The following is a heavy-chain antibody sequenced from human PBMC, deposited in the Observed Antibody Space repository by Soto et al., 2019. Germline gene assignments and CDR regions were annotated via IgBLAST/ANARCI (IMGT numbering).Heavy chain of an antibody. V-gene: IGHV3-23*01. D-gene: IGHD1-26*01. CDR2: ITGSGENT. CDR3: AKVSLGATTITDFYYYGMDV. Sequence: GGSLRLSCAASGFTFDNYAMNWVRQAPGKGLEWVSGITGSGENTYYADSVKGRFTISRDNSKNTLYVQLNSLRVEDTAIYYCAKVSLGATTITDFYYYGMDVWGQGTMVTVSS. CDR1: GFTFDNYA. J-gene: IGHJ6*02.